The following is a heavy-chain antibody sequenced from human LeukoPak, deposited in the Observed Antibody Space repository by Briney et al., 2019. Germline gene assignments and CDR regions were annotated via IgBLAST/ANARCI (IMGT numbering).Heavy chain of an antibody. CDR2: IYYSGST. Sequence: SETLSLTSTVSGGSISSSSYYWGWIRQPPGKGLEWIGSIYYSGSTYYNPSLKSRVTISVDTSKNQLSLKLSSVTAADTAVYYCARDRGQWLVPFDYWGQGTLVTVSS. CDR1: GGSISSSSYY. CDR3: ARDRGQWLVPFDY. V-gene: IGHV4-39*07. D-gene: IGHD6-19*01. J-gene: IGHJ4*02.